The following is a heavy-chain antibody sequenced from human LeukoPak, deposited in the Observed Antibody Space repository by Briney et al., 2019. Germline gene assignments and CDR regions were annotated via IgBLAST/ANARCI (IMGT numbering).Heavy chain of an antibody. Sequence: PSETLSLTCTVSSGSIISGDYYWSWIRQPPGKGLEWIGYIYYSGSTYYNPSLKSRVTISVDTSKNQFSLKLSSVTAADTAVYYCARDLAAAGTGWDYWGQGTLVTVSS. V-gene: IGHV4-30-4*01. CDR2: IYYSGST. CDR1: SGSIISGDYY. D-gene: IGHD6-13*01. CDR3: ARDLAAAGTGWDY. J-gene: IGHJ4*02.